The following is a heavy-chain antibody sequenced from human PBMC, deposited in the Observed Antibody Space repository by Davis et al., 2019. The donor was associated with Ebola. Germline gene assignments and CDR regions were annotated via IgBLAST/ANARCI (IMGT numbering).Heavy chain of an antibody. CDR2: IYHSGST. Sequence: MPSETLSLTCAVYGGSFSGYYWSWIRQLPGKGLEWIGEIYHSGSTNYNPSLKSRVTISVDKSKNQFSLKLSSVTAADTAVYYCARDVPPDDTIFGVVTTNAFDIWGQGTMVTVSS. D-gene: IGHD3-3*01. CDR3: ARDVPPDDTIFGVVTTNAFDI. J-gene: IGHJ3*02. V-gene: IGHV4-34*01. CDR1: GGSFSGYY.